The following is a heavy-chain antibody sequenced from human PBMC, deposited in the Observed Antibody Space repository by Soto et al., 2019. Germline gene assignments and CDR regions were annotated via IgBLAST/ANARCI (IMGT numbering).Heavy chain of an antibody. V-gene: IGHV4-59*02. D-gene: IGHD6-13*01. CDR2: SFYSGKT. Sequence: SETLSLTCTVSGVSVSLYYWSWIRQPPGKGLEWIAYSFYSGKTDYNPSLKSRVAISVDTSKNQFSLKLNSLTAADTAVYYCARDRGIGAAGSWGQGTLVTVSS. CDR3: ARDRGIGAAGS. J-gene: IGHJ5*02. CDR1: GVSVSLYY.